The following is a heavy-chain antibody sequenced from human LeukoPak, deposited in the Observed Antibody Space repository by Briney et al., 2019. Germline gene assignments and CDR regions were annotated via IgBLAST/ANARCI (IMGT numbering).Heavy chain of an antibody. Sequence: GGSLRLSCAASGFTFSSYAMNWVRQAPGKGLEWVSVIYSGGSTYYADSVKGRFTISRDNSKNTLYLQLSSLRAEDTAVYYCAGSHIRGALSYWGQGTLVTVSS. J-gene: IGHJ4*02. V-gene: IGHV3-53*01. D-gene: IGHD3-10*01. CDR2: IYSGGST. CDR3: AGSHIRGALSY. CDR1: GFTFSSYA.